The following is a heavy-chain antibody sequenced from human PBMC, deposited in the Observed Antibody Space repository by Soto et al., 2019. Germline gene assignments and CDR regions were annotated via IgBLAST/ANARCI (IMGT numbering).Heavy chain of an antibody. J-gene: IGHJ4*02. Sequence: SETLSLTCAVSGGSISTDNWWTWVRQPPGKGLEWVGEIYHSGSTNYNPSLEGRVTISLDKSKNQFSLRLSSVTAADTAVYYCATRMGPPLWGQGTLVTVSS. CDR3: ATRMGPPL. CDR1: GGSISTDNW. V-gene: IGHV4-4*02. CDR2: IYHSGST.